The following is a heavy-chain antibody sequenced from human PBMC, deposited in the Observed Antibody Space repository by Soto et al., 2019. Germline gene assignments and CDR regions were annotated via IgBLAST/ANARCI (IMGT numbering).Heavy chain of an antibody. CDR1: GGSISSSSYY. CDR3: ARHDPELRREDWFDP. CDR2: IYYSGST. D-gene: IGHD1-26*01. Sequence: HSETLSLTCTVSGGSISSSSYYWGWIRQPPGKGLEWIGSIYYSGSTYYNPSLKSRVTISVDTSKNQFSLKLSSVTAADTAVYYCARHDPELRREDWFDPWGQGTLVTVSS. J-gene: IGHJ5*02. V-gene: IGHV4-39*01.